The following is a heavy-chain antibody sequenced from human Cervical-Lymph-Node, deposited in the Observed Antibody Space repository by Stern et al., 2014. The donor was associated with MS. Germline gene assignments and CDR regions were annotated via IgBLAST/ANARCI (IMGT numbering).Heavy chain of an antibody. Sequence: QVQLVQSGAEVKKPGSSVKVSCKASGGTFSSLGISWVRQAPGQGLEWVGGIIPIFGPTNYAQQLQDRVTITADTATSTAYMDLSSLRSEDTAVYYCASGLIPRDHYNYYGMEVWGQGTTVIVSS. V-gene: IGHV1-69*06. J-gene: IGHJ6*02. CDR2: IIPIFGPT. CDR1: GGTFSSLG. CDR3: ASGLIPRDHYNYYGMEV. D-gene: IGHD5-24*01.